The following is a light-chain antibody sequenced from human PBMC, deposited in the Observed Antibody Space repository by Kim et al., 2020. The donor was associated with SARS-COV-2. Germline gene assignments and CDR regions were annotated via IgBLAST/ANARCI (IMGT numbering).Light chain of an antibody. CDR1: RSGSSN. CDR3: QQYNNWHPT. CDR2: GAS. V-gene: IGKV3-15*01. Sequence: VSSVGRTALFCRPSRSGSSNLAWYQQKPAQTPRPLIYGASTRATGIPARFSGSGSGTDFTLTINSLQSEDFALYFCQQYNNWHPTFGQGTKVDIK. J-gene: IGKJ1*01.